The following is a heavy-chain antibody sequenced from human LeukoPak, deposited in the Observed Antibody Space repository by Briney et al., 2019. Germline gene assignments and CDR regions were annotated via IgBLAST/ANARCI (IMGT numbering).Heavy chain of an antibody. D-gene: IGHD3-22*01. CDR3: ARYSMGDYYDSSGYYSW. V-gene: IGHV1-18*01. Sequence: ASVKVSCKASGYTFTSYGTSRVRQAPGQGLKWMGWISAYNGNTNYAKKLQGRVTMTTDTSTSTAYMELRSLRSDDTAVYYCARYSMGDYYDSSGYYSWWGQGTLITVSS. CDR1: GYTFTSYG. CDR2: ISAYNGNT. J-gene: IGHJ4*02.